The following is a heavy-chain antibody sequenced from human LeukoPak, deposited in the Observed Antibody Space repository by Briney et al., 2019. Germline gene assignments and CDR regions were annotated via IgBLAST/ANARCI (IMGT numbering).Heavy chain of an antibody. Sequence: GGSLRLSCAASGFTLSSYWMHWVRQAPGKGLVWVSRSNSDGTNTSYADSVKGRFTISRDNAKNTLYLQMNSLRAEDTTVYYCARGGQQLVLGSTTDYWGQGTLVTVSS. J-gene: IGHJ4*02. CDR2: SNSDGTNT. CDR1: GFTLSSYW. V-gene: IGHV3-74*01. CDR3: ARGGQQLVLGSTTDY. D-gene: IGHD6-13*01.